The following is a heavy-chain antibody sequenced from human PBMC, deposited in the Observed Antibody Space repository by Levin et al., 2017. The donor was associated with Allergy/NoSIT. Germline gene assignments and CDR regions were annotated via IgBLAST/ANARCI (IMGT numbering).Heavy chain of an antibody. CDR1: GFPFSSSA. CDR3: ARDAGTYYYDSSGYPD. V-gene: IGHV3-30-3*01. Sequence: LSLTCAASGFPFSSSAMHWVRQAPGKGLEWVAVISYDGSNKYYADSVKGRFTISRDNSKNTLYLQMNSLRAEDTAVYYCARDAGTYYYDSSGYPDWGQGTLVTVSS. J-gene: IGHJ4*02. D-gene: IGHD3-22*01. CDR2: ISYDGSNK.